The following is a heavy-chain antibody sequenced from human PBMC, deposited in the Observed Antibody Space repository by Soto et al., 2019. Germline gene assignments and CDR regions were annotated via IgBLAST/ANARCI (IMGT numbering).Heavy chain of an antibody. J-gene: IGHJ5*02. V-gene: IGHV4-4*07. Sequence: SETLSLTCTVSGGSISSYYWVWIRQPAGKGLEWIGRIFSSGSTNYNPSLKGRITMSLDTSKNQFSLKLNSATATDTAVYFCARDQGVVVIADNWFDPWGQGILVTVSS. CDR3: ARDQGVVVIADNWFDP. CDR2: IFSSGST. D-gene: IGHD2-21*01. CDR1: GGSISSYY.